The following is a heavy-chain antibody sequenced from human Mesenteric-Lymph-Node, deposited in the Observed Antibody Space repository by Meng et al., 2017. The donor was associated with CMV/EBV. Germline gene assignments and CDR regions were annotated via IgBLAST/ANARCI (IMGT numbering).Heavy chain of an antibody. V-gene: IGHV3-11*01. CDR3: AREPPFMVWGIDY. CDR2: ISNSGSAI. CDR1: GFTFSDYY. Sequence: GESLKISCAASGFTFSDYYLSWIRQAPGKGLEWVSYISNSGSAIYYADSVKGRFTISRDNAKNSLYLQMDSLRAEDTAVYYCAREPPFMVWGIDYWGQGTLVTVSS. J-gene: IGHJ4*02. D-gene: IGHD3-10*01.